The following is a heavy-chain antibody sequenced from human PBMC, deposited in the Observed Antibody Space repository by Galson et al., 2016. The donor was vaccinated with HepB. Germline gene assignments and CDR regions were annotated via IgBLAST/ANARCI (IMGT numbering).Heavy chain of an antibody. Sequence: SLRLSCAASGFTFSRFGMHWVRQAPGKGLESVAVIWFDGGDAYYGDPVKRRFTISKDNSNNMLYLQMNSLRVEDTAVYYCARDLWGDCRTTTCSHLDSWGQGTLVTVSS. D-gene: IGHD1-14*01. J-gene: IGHJ4*02. V-gene: IGHV3-33*01. CDR2: IWFDGGDA. CDR1: GFTFSRFG. CDR3: ARDLWGDCRTTTCSHLDS.